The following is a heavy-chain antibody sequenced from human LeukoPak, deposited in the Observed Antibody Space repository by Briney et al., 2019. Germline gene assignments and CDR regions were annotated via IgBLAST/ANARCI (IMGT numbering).Heavy chain of an antibody. Sequence: PGGSLRLSCAASGCTFSSYGMHWVRQAPGKGLEWVAVISYDGSNKYYADSVKGRFTISRDNSKNTLYLQMNSLRAEDTAVYYCAKVLHDYGDYADYWGQGTLVTVSS. CDR1: GCTFSSYG. CDR3: AKVLHDYGDYADY. D-gene: IGHD4-17*01. J-gene: IGHJ4*02. V-gene: IGHV3-30*18. CDR2: ISYDGSNK.